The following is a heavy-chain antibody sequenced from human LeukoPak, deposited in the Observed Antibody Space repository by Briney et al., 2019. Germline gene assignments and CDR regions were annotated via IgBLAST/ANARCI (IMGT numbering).Heavy chain of an antibody. CDR3: ARDLLLEYSSSSGDGDAFDI. CDR2: IWYDGSNK. CDR1: GFTFSSYG. V-gene: IGHV3-33*01. J-gene: IGHJ3*02. Sequence: HPGRSLRLSCAASGFTFSSYGMHWVRQAPGKGLEWVTDIWYDGSNKYYADSVKGRFTISRDNAKNSLYLQMNSLRAEDTAVYYCARDLLLEYSSSSGDGDAFDIWGQRTMVTVSS. D-gene: IGHD6-6*01.